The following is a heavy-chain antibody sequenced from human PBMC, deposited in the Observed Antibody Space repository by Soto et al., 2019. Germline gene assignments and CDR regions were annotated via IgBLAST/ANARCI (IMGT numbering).Heavy chain of an antibody. CDR2: IIPIFGTA. J-gene: IGHJ4*02. V-gene: IGHV1-69*01. Sequence: SVKVYCKASGGTFSSYAISWVRQDPGQGLEWMGGIIPIFGTANYAQKFQGRVTITADESTSTAYMELSSLRSEDTAVYYCAGTCLYCGGDCYFGYFDYWGQGTLVTVSS. CDR1: GGTFSSYA. CDR3: AGTCLYCGGDCYFGYFDY. D-gene: IGHD2-21*02.